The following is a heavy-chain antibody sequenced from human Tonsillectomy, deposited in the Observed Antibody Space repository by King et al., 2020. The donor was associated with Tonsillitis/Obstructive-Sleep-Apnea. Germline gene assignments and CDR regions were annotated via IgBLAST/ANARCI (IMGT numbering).Heavy chain of an antibody. D-gene: IGHD3-16*01. Sequence: VQLVESGGGLVKPGGSLRLSCAASGFTFSSYSMNWVRQAPGKGLEWVSSISSSSSYIYYAESVKGRFTISSDNAKNTLYLQMNSLGAEDTAVYYCARGPPVGAFDYWGQGTLVTVSS. J-gene: IGHJ4*02. CDR1: GFTFSSYS. CDR2: ISSSSSYI. V-gene: IGHV3-21*01. CDR3: ARGPPVGAFDY.